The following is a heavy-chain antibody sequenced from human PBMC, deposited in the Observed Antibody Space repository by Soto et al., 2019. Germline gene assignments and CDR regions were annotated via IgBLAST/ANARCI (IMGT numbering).Heavy chain of an antibody. D-gene: IGHD5-18*01. CDR2: IYWDDDK. J-gene: IGHJ2*01. CDR3: AHSGSYGNYWYFDL. CDR1: GFSLSTSGVG. V-gene: IGHV2-5*02. Sequence: QITLKESGPTLVKPTQTLTLTCTFSGFSLSTSGVGVGWIRQPPGKALEWLALIYWDDDKRYSPSLKSRLTIXKXTXXNQVVLTMTNMDPVDTATYYCAHSGSYGNYWYFDLWGRGTLVTVSS.